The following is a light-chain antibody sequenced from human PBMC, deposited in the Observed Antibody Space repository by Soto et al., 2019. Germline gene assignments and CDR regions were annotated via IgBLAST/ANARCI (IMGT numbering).Light chain of an antibody. CDR3: LHRMNWPLT. CDR1: ETVSSY. CDR2: DAS. V-gene: IGKV3-11*01. J-gene: IGKJ5*01. Sequence: DNVFTQSPVTLSLSPADRATLYCRASETVSSYLLWYQQKPGQDPRLLIYDASERATGIPARFSGSGSETDFTLTISSLEPEDFGVYYCLHRMNWPLTFGQGTRLEIK.